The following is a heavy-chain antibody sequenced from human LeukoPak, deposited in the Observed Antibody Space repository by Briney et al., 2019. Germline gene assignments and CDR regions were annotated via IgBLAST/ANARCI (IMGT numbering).Heavy chain of an antibody. V-gene: IGHV3-23*01. Sequence: GGPLRLSCAASGFTFSSYAMSWVRQAPGKGLEWVSGVVESGGTTFYADSVKGRFTIFRDNSKNTLYLQMNSLRAEDTAVYYCAKGGSDYDDHGYSFDYWGQGALVTVSS. CDR1: GFTFSSYA. J-gene: IGHJ4*02. CDR3: AKGGSDYDDHGYSFDY. CDR2: VVESGGTT. D-gene: IGHD1-26*01.